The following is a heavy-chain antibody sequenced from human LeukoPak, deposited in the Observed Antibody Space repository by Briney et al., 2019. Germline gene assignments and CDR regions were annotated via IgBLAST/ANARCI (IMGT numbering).Heavy chain of an antibody. CDR2: IYHSGST. D-gene: IGHD3-10*01. V-gene: IGHV4-39*01. CDR1: GGSISSSSYY. Sequence: SETLSLTCTVSGGSISSSSYYWGWIRQPPGKGLEWIGSIYHSGSTYYNPSLKSRVTISVDTSKNQFSLKLSSVTAADTAVYYCASNSDYYGSGSYYTFGYWSQGTLVTVSS. CDR3: ASNSDYYGSGSYYTFGY. J-gene: IGHJ4*02.